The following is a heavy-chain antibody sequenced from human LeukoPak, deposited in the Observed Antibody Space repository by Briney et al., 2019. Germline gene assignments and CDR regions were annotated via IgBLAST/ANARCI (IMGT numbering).Heavy chain of an antibody. CDR3: AREWRGFEDY. CDR1: GFTFSTYW. J-gene: IGHJ4*02. D-gene: IGHD3-9*01. V-gene: IGHV3-74*01. CDR2: SNSDGSAT. Sequence: GGSLRLSCAASGFTFSTYWMHWVRQAPVKGLVWVARSNSDGSATIYADSVKGRFVIYRDNSKNTLYLQMRSLRVEDTAMYYCAREWRGFEDYWGQGTLVTVSS.